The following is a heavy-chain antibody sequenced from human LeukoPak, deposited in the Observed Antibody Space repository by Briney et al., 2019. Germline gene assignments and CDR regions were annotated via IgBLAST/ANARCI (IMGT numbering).Heavy chain of an antibody. Sequence: GGSLRLSCEASGFSFSNYFMSWIRQAPGKGLEWASYITNSGRSTNYADAVKGRFTISRDNAKKSVYLEMTDLRAEDTAVYYCAREASGNYHVFDSWGQGTLVTVSS. V-gene: IGHV3-11*04. CDR1: GFSFSNYF. D-gene: IGHD1-26*01. CDR2: ITNSGRST. J-gene: IGHJ4*02. CDR3: AREASGNYHVFDS.